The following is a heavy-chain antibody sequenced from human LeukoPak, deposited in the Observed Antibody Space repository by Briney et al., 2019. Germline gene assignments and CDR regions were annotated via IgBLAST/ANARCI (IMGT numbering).Heavy chain of an antibody. V-gene: IGHV4-59*01. D-gene: IGHD3-22*01. CDR3: AREIRGRDYYDSHLNWFDP. CDR1: GGSISSYY. J-gene: IGHJ5*02. Sequence: SETLSLTCTVSGGSISSYYWSWIRQPPGKGLEWIGYIYYSGSTNCNPPLKSRVTISVDTSKNQFSLKLSSVTAADTAVYYCAREIRGRDYYDSHLNWFDPWGQGTLVTVSS. CDR2: IYYSGST.